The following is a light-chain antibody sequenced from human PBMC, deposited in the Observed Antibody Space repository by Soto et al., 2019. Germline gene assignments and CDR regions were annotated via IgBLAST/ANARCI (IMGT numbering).Light chain of an antibody. CDR3: QQYNNWPAWT. CDR1: QGISSE. Sequence: EIVMTQSPATLSLSPGERAALSCRASQGISSELAWYQQKPGQPPRLLIYGASTRATGVPARFTGSGSGSDFTLTISGLQSEDFAVYYCQQYNNWPAWTFGQGTKVEIK. CDR2: GAS. J-gene: IGKJ1*01. V-gene: IGKV3-15*01.